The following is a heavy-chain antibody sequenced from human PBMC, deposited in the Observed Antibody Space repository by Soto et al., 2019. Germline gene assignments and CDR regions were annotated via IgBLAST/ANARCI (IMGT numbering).Heavy chain of an antibody. Sequence: QVQLQQWGAGLLKPSETLSLTCAVYGGSFSGYYWSWIRQPPGKGLEWIGEINHSGSTNYNPSLQSRVTISVDTSKNQFSLKLSSVTAADTAVYYCARVRGYYGSGSYSHYGMDVWGQGTTVTVSS. D-gene: IGHD3-10*01. CDR1: GGSFSGYY. CDR3: ARVRGYYGSGSYSHYGMDV. CDR2: INHSGST. V-gene: IGHV4-34*01. J-gene: IGHJ6*02.